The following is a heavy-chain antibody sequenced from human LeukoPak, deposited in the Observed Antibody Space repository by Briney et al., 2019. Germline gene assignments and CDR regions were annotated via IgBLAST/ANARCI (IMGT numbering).Heavy chain of an antibody. Sequence: GGSLRLSCEASGFTFNTYSMNWARQAPGKGLEWVSSIDSSGGYMFYADSVKGRFIISRDNAKNSLYLQMNSLRAEDTAVYYCARATNMVRGDYYFDYWGQGTLVTVSS. V-gene: IGHV3-21*01. CDR3: ARATNMVRGDYYFDY. CDR1: GFTFNTYS. D-gene: IGHD3-10*01. J-gene: IGHJ4*02. CDR2: IDSSGGYM.